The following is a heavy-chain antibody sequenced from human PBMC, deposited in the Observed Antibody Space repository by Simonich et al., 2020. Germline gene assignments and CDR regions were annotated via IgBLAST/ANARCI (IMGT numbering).Heavy chain of an antibody. CDR3: ARFRGRYFDWLFDY. J-gene: IGHJ4*02. D-gene: IGHD3-9*01. CDR2: IKQDGSEK. V-gene: IGHV3-7*01. Sequence: EVQLVESGGGLVQPGGSLRLSCAASGFTFSSYWMSWVRQTPGKGLDWVANIKQDGSEKYDVDAVKGRFTISRDNAKNSLYLKMNSLRAEDTAVYYCARFRGRYFDWLFDYWGQGTLVTVSS. CDR1: GFTFSSYW.